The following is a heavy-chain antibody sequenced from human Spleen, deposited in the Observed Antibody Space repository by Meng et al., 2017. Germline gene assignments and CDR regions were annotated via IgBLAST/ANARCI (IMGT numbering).Heavy chain of an antibody. CDR2: INHSGST. CDR3: ARGPTTMAHDFDY. V-gene: IGHV4-34*01. J-gene: IGHJ4*02. Sequence: VRLQQWGAGMLNPSETLSLTCVVSGGSFRDYYWSWIRQPPGKGLEWIGEINHSGSTNYNPSLENRATISVDTSQNNLSLKLSSVTAADSAVYYCARGPTTMAHDFDYWGQGTLVTVSS. D-gene: IGHD4-11*01. CDR1: GGSFRDYY.